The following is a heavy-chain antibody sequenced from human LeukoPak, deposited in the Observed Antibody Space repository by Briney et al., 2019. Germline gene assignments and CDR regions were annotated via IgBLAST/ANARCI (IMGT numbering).Heavy chain of an antibody. J-gene: IGHJ4*02. D-gene: IGHD3-22*01. V-gene: IGHV4-39*01. CDR3: ASAPQAYYYDSSGRSPFDY. CDR1: GGSISSSSYY. Sequence: KPSETLSLTCTVSGGSISSSSYYWGWIRQPPGKGLEWIGSIYYSGSTYYNPSLKSRVTISVDTSKNQFSLKLSSVTAADTAVYYCASAPQAYYYDSSGRSPFDYWGQGTLVTVS. CDR2: IYYSGST.